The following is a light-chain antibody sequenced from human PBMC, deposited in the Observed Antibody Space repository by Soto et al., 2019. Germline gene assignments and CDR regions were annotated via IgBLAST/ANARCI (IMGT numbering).Light chain of an antibody. CDR1: QGFITS. CDR3: QQLNSHPLT. V-gene: IGKV1-17*03. CDR2: AAS. Sequence: DIQMTQSPSAMSASVGDRVTVTCRASQGFITSLAWFQQKPGRVPKRLIHAASTLQSGVPSTFSGRKVGTQFILTIDSLQPEDFATYYCQQLNSHPLTFGPGTKVDIK. J-gene: IGKJ3*01.